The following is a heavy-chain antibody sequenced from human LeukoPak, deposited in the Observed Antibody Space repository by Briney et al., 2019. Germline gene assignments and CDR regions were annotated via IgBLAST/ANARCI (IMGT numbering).Heavy chain of an antibody. V-gene: IGHV1-24*01. J-gene: IGHJ5*02. Sequence: GASVKVSCKVSGYTLTELSMHWVRQAPGKGLEWMGGFDPEDGETIYAQKFQGRVTMTEDTSTDTAYMELSSLRSEDTAVYYCATNYYDSSGYYMPKGDWFDPWGQGTLVTVSS. D-gene: IGHD3-22*01. CDR2: FDPEDGET. CDR3: ATNYYDSSGYYMPKGDWFDP. CDR1: GYTLTELS.